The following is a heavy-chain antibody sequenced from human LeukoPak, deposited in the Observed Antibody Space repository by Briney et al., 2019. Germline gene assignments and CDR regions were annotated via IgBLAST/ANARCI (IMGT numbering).Heavy chain of an antibody. Sequence: SVKVSCKASGGTFSSYAISWVRQAPGQGLEWMGRIIPILGIANYAQKFQGRVTITADKSTSTAYMELSSLRSEDTAVYYCARQRSEQGLDVWGQGTLVTVSS. J-gene: IGHJ4*02. CDR3: ARQRSEQGLDV. V-gene: IGHV1-69*04. CDR1: GGTFSSYA. CDR2: IIPILGIA. D-gene: IGHD6-19*01.